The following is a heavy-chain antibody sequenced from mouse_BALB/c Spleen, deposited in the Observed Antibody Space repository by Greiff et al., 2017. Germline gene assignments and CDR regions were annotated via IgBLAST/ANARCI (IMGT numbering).Heavy chain of an antibody. CDR3: ARWGEKLGVDY. V-gene: IGHV1-69*01. CDR1: GYTFTDYW. CDR2: IDTSDSYT. Sequence: QVQLQQPGAELVMPGASVKMPCKASGYTFTDYWIHWVKQRPGQGLEWIGAIDTSDSYTSYNQKFKGKATLTVDESSSTAYMQLSSLTSEDSAVYYCARWGEKLGVDYWGQGTTLTVSS. J-gene: IGHJ2*01. D-gene: IGHD4-1*01.